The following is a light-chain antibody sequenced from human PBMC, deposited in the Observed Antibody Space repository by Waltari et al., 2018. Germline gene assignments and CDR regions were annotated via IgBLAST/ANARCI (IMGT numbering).Light chain of an antibody. Sequence: EIVLTQSPGTLSLSPGERATLTCRASQSVGRYLAWYQQKPGQAPRLLIYVASTRASGLPDRISGSGSGTDVSLTISRRESVQFAMYYCHKVLNFPSTFGQGTNVEIQ. CDR3: HKVLNFPST. CDR1: QSVGRY. J-gene: IGKJ1*01. CDR2: VAS. V-gene: IGKV3-20*01.